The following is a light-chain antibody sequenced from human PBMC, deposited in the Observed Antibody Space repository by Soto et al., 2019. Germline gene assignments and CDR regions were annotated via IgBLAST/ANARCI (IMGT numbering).Light chain of an antibody. CDR2: ATS. J-gene: IGKJ2*01. CDR1: QSVTSSY. Sequence: EIVLTQSPGTLSLSPGERATLSCRASQSVTSSYLAWYQQRPGQAPRLLIYATSSRATGIPDRFSGSGSGTDFILTISRLEPEDFAVYYCQQCDNSRRYTFGQGTKLEIK. V-gene: IGKV3-20*01. CDR3: QQCDNSRRYT.